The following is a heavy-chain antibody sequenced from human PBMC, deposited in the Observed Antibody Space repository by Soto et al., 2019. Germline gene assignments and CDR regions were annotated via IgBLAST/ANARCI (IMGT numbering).Heavy chain of an antibody. V-gene: IGHV4-31*03. J-gene: IGHJ5*02. D-gene: IGHD1-26*01. CDR3: ARGRTIASPSEELVPSASPRVWFDP. CDR2: IYYSGST. CDR1: GGSISSGGYY. Sequence: PSETLSLTCTVSGGSISSGGYYWSWIRQHPGKGLEWIGYIYYSGSTYYNPSLESRVTISVDTSKNQFSLKLSSVTAADTAVYYCARGRTIASPSEELVPSASPRVWFDPWGQGTLVTVSS.